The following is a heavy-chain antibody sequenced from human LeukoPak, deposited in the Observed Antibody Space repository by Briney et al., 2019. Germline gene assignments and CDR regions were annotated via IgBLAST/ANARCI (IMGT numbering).Heavy chain of an antibody. J-gene: IGHJ4*02. V-gene: IGHV3-7*01. Sequence: GGSLRLSCAGSGFTFSDFWMTWVRQTPGKGLEWVANIKEDGTEKNLVDSVKGRFTISKDNTKNLLFLEMNNLRGDDTAIYYCVRESRPGGAMGLYHNLDYWGQGTLVAVSS. CDR3: VRESRPGGAMGLYHNLDY. D-gene: IGHD1-1*01. CDR2: IKEDGTEK. CDR1: GFTFSDFW.